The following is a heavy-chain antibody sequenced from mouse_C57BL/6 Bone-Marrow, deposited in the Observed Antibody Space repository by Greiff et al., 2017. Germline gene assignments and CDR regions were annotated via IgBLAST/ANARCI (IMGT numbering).Heavy chain of an antibody. CDR1: GYSITSGYY. D-gene: IGHD1-1*02. CDR3: AMGFAY. Sequence: DVKLQESGPGLVKPSQSLSLTCSVTGYSITSGYYWNWIRQFPGNKLEWMGYISYDGSNNYNPSLKNRISINRDTSKNQFFLKLNSVTTEDTATYYCAMGFAYWGQGTLVTVSA. CDR2: ISYDGSN. J-gene: IGHJ3*01. V-gene: IGHV3-6*01.